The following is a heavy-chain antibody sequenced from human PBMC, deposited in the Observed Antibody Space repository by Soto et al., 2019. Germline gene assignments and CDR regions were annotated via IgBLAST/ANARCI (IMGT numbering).Heavy chain of an antibody. CDR3: ARHIGVTGTRGFDY. CDR1: GASINDNNW. CDR2: VVHWGTT. D-gene: IGHD6-19*01. Sequence: QVQLQQSGPGLVKPSETLSLTCAVSGASINDNNWWSWVRQTPGKGLEWIGEVVHWGTTNYNPSLRSRVTISMDKPNNQISLTLSSVTAAYSARYYCARHIGVTGTRGFDYWGQGTLVTVSS. J-gene: IGHJ4*02. V-gene: IGHV4-4*02.